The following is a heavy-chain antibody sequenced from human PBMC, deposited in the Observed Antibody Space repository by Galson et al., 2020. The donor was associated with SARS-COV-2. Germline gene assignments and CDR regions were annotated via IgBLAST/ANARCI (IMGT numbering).Heavy chain of an antibody. V-gene: IGHV4-39*01. CDR2: IYYRGRT. J-gene: IGHJ5*02. Sequence: ETSETLSLTCTVFAASIRSSFYYWGWIRQPPGKGLEWIGSIYYRGRTYYNPSLQSRVTISVDTSKSQFSLKVSSVTAADTAVYFCARIQRDGSTWMYKWIDPWGQGTLVTVSS. D-gene: IGHD5-12*01. CDR1: AASIRSSFYY. CDR3: ARIQRDGSTWMYKWIDP.